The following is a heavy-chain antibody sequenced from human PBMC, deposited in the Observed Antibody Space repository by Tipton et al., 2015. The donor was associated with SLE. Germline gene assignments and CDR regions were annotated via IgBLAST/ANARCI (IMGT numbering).Heavy chain of an antibody. Sequence: SLRLSCAASGFTFPSYWMSWVRQAPGKGLEWVAHIEQDGREKYYLDSVKGRFTISRDNAKDTLYLQMSSLRAEDTAIYYCVRDPGYAGTSRLDGWGQGALVTVS. CDR2: IEQDGREK. D-gene: IGHD2-8*01. J-gene: IGHJ4*02. CDR1: GFTFPSYW. CDR3: VRDPGYAGTSRLDG. V-gene: IGHV3-7*01.